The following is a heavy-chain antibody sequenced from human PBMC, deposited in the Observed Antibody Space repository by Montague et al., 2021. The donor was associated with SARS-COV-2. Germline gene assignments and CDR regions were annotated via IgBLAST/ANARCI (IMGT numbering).Heavy chain of an antibody. Sequence: SETLSPTCTVSGGSISSSSYYWGWIRQPPGKGLEWIGSIYYSGSTYYNPSLKSRVTISVDTSKNQFSLKLSSVTAADTAVYYCARHGLTGITIFGVVTPRGGFDIWGQGTMVTVSS. CDR3: ARHGLTGITIFGVVTPRGGFDI. CDR1: GGSISSSSYY. CDR2: IYYSGST. V-gene: IGHV4-39*01. D-gene: IGHD3-3*01. J-gene: IGHJ3*02.